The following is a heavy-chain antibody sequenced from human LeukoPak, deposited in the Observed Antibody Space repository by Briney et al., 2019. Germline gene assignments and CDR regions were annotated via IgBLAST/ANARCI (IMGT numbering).Heavy chain of an antibody. D-gene: IGHD6-19*01. V-gene: IGHV3-30*18. CDR3: AKDLAVAAEGSFDY. CDR2: ISYDGSNK. Sequence: GGSLRLSCAASGFTFDDYGMSWVRQAPGKGLEWVAVISYDGSNKYYVDSVKGRFTISRDNSKNTLYLQMNSLRAEDTAVYYCAKDLAVAAEGSFDYWGQGTLVTVSS. CDR1: GFTFDDYG. J-gene: IGHJ4*02.